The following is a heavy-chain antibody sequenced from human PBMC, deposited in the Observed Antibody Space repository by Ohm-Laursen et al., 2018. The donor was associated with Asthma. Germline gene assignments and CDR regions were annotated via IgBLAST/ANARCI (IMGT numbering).Heavy chain of an antibody. J-gene: IGHJ4*02. CDR3: ARDRGRGYSYGYLLY. V-gene: IGHV3-23*01. D-gene: IGHD5-18*01. Sequence: SLRLSCAASGFTFSSYAMSWVRQAPGKGPEWVSGISSSGGSTYYADNVKGRFTISRDNSKNTLYLQMNSLRAEDTAVYYCARDRGRGYSYGYLLYWGQGTLVTVSS. CDR1: GFTFSSYA. CDR2: ISSSGGST.